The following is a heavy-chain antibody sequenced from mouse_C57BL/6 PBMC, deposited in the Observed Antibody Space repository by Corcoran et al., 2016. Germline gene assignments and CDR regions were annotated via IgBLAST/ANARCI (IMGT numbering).Heavy chain of an antibody. D-gene: IGHD2-4*01. CDR3: AKGPVYYDYDSSYFDY. J-gene: IGHJ2*01. CDR2: IYPGDGDT. V-gene: IGHV1-80*01. Sequence: QVQLQQSGAELVKPGASVKISCKASGYAFSSYWMNWVKQRPGKGLEWIGQIYPGDGDTNYNGKFKGKATLTADKSSSTAYMQLSSLTSEDSAVYFCAKGPVYYDYDSSYFDYWGQGTTLTVSS. CDR1: GYAFSSYW.